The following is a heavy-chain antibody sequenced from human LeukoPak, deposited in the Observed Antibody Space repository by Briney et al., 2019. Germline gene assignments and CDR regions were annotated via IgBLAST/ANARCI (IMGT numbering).Heavy chain of an antibody. Sequence: ASVKVSCKASGYTFTSYDINWVRQATGQGLEWMGWMNPNSGNTGYAQKFQGRVTMTRNTSISTAYMELSSLRSEDTAVYYCARGLSLMVRGVIIAFDIWGQGTMVTVSS. CDR2: MNPNSGNT. D-gene: IGHD3-10*01. CDR1: GYTFTSYD. J-gene: IGHJ3*02. V-gene: IGHV1-8*01. CDR3: ARGLSLMVRGVIIAFDI.